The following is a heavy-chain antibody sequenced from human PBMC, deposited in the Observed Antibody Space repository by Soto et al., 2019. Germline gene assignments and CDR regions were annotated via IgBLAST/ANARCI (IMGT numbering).Heavy chain of an antibody. CDR3: ARENYDFWSGYLERLYYFDY. Sequence: ASVKVSCKASGYTFTSYAMHWVRQAPGQRLEWTGWINAGNGNTKYSQKFQGRVTITRDTSASTAYMELSSLRSEDTAVYYCARENYDFWSGYLERLYYFDYWGQGTLVTV. CDR1: GYTFTSYA. J-gene: IGHJ4*02. D-gene: IGHD3-3*01. V-gene: IGHV1-3*01. CDR2: INAGNGNT.